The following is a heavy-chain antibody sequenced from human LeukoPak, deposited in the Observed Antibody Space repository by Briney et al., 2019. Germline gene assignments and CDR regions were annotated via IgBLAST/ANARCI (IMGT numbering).Heavy chain of an antibody. D-gene: IGHD6-13*01. CDR1: GYTFTSYD. V-gene: IGHV1-8*01. J-gene: IGHJ6*02. CDR3: ARLYSSSWFYYYYGMDV. CDR2: LNPNSGNT. Sequence: ASVKVSCKASGYTFTSYDINWVRQATGQGLERMGWLNPNSGNTGYAQKFQGRVTMTRNTSISTAYMELSSLRSEDTAVYYCARLYSSSWFYYYYGMDVWGQGTTVTVSS.